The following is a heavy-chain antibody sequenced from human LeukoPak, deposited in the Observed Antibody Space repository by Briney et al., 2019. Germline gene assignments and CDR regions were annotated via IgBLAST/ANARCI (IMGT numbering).Heavy chain of an antibody. V-gene: IGHV3-23*01. D-gene: IGHD2-2*01. CDR3: AREFLPAAAIYGY. CDR1: GFTFSAYG. J-gene: IGHJ4*02. CDR2: VSGADGTT. Sequence: GGSLRLSCAASGFTFSAYGMSWVRQSPRKGLEWVSGVSGADGTTYYADSVKGRFTISRDNSKSTLYLQMNSLRAEDTAVYYCAREFLPAAAIYGYWGQGTLVTVSS.